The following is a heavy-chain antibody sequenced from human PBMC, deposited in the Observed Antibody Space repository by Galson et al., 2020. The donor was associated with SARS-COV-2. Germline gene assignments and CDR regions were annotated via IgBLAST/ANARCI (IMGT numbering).Heavy chain of an antibody. CDR3: ARPDFWSGYYTLDY. V-gene: IGHV1-2*02. J-gene: IGHJ4*02. CDR1: GYTFTGYD. D-gene: IGHD3-3*01. Sequence: ASVKVSCKASGYTFTGYDMHWVRQAPGQGLEWMGWINPNSGGTNYAQKFQGRVTMTRDTSISTAYMELSRLRSDDTAVYYCARPDFWSGYYTLDYWGQGTLVTVSS. CDR2: INPNSGGT.